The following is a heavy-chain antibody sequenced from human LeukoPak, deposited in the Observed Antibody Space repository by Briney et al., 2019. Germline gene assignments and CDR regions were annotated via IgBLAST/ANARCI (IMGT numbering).Heavy chain of an antibody. J-gene: IGHJ5*02. CDR1: GYSFTSYG. D-gene: IGHD2-8*01. CDR2: ISAHNGNT. Sequence: ASVKVSCKASGYSFTSYGISWVRQAPGQGLEWMGWISAHNGNTKYAQEVQGRVTMTTDTSTSTAYMEMRSLRSDDTAVYYCARDGPYCTNGVCHWGLRWFDPWGQGTLVTVSS. CDR3: ARDGPYCTNGVCHWGLRWFDP. V-gene: IGHV1-18*01.